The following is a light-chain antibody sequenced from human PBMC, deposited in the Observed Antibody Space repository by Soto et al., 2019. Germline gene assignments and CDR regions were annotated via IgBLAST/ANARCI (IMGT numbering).Light chain of an antibody. CDR1: SSDVGGYNY. Sequence: SALTQPPSASGSPGQSVTISCTGTSSDVGGYNYVSWFQQHPGKAPKLIIHEVNQRPSGVPDRFSGSKSGNTASLTVSGLQADDEGTYYCSSYGGYNNVVFGTGTKVTVL. J-gene: IGLJ1*01. CDR3: SSYGGYNNVV. CDR2: EVN. V-gene: IGLV2-8*01.